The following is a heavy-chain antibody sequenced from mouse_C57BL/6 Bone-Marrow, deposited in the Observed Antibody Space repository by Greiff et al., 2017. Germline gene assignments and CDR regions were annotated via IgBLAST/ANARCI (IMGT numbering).Heavy chain of an antibody. D-gene: IGHD3-2*02. CDR3: ARVDSSGYKFDY. CDR1: GYTFTDYY. V-gene: IGHV1-19*01. CDR2: INPYNGGT. Sequence: EVQLQQSGPVLVKPGASVKMSCKASGYTFTDYYMNWVKQSHGKSLEWIGVINPYNGGTSYNQKFKGKATLTVDKSSSTAYMELNSLTSEDSAVYYCARVDSSGYKFDYWGQGTTLTVSS. J-gene: IGHJ2*01.